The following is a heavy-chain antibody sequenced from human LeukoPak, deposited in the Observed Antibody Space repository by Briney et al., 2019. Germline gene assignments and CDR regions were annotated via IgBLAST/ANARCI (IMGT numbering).Heavy chain of an antibody. Sequence: ASVKVSCKASGYTFTGYYMHWVRQAPGQGLEWMGWINPNSGGTNYAQKFQGWVTMTRDTSISTAYMELSRLRSDDTAVYYCARDRGSSWPLGWFDPWGQGTLVTVSS. V-gene: IGHV1-2*04. D-gene: IGHD6-13*01. CDR1: GYTFTGYY. CDR2: INPNSGGT. J-gene: IGHJ5*02. CDR3: ARDRGSSWPLGWFDP.